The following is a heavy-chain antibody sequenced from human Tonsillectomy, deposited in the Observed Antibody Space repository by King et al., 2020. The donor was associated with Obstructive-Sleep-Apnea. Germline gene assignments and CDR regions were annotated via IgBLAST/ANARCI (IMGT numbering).Heavy chain of an antibody. J-gene: IGHJ4*02. Sequence: VQLVESGGVVVQPGGSLRLSCVGSGFTFDDYTMHWVRQDPGTGLEWVSLFTLDGRRSYYVDSVNGRFTNSRDNNKNPLHLQLSSLRIEDTALYYCAKDMGGWNGFDYWGQGTLVTVSS. CDR3: AKDMGGWNGFDY. CDR1: GFTFDDYT. CDR2: FTLDGRRS. D-gene: IGHD1-1*01. V-gene: IGHV3-43*01.